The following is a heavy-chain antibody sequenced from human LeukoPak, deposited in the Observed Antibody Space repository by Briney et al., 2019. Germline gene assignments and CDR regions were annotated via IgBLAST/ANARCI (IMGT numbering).Heavy chain of an antibody. J-gene: IGHJ4*02. V-gene: IGHV1-69*04. CDR2: IIPILGIA. D-gene: IGHD5-18*01. CDR3: ARTYSYGYKPFDY. CDR1: GGTFSRYA. Sequence: SSVKVSCQASGGTFSRYAISWVRQAPGQGLEWMGRIIPILGIANYAQKFQGRVTITADKSTSTAYMELSSLRSEDTAVYYCARTYSYGYKPFDYWGQGTLVTVSS.